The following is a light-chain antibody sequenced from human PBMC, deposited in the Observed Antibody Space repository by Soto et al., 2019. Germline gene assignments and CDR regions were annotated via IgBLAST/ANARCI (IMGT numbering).Light chain of an antibody. V-gene: IGKV3-15*01. J-gene: IGKJ2*01. Sequence: EILLTQSPAIRAVSQGERATLCCRASQSVRDNLAWYQQKPRQAPRLLIYRPSTRATGVPARFSGSGSGTEFTLTISSLQSEDVSVYFCQHYNFWPHTFGQGTKVDIK. CDR1: QSVRDN. CDR2: RPS. CDR3: QHYNFWPHT.